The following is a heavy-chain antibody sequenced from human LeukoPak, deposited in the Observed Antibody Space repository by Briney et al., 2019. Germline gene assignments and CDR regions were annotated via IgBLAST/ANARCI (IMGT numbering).Heavy chain of an antibody. D-gene: IGHD2-21*01. CDR3: ARIRAIGPLHIDY. Sequence: SETLSLTCTVSGGSISDGGFYWSWIRQHPEKGLEWIGYIYYSGSTYYNPTLEGRVTMSVDTSMKQFSLKLKSVTAADTAVYYCARIRAIGPLHIDYWGQGILVTVSS. CDR2: IYYSGST. CDR1: GGSISDGGFY. V-gene: IGHV4-31*03. J-gene: IGHJ4*02.